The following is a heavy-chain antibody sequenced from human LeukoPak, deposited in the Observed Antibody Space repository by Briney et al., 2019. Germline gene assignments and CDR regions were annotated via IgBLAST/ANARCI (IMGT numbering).Heavy chain of an antibody. D-gene: IGHD5-18*01. CDR1: GFTFSSYS. Sequence: PGGSLRLSCAASGFTFSSYSMNWVRQAPGKGLEWVSYISSSSSTIYYADSVKGRFTISRDNAKNLLYLQMNSLRAEDTAVYYCARDHVGYSYGSDYWGQGTLVTVSS. V-gene: IGHV3-48*04. CDR2: ISSSSSTI. CDR3: ARDHVGYSYGSDY. J-gene: IGHJ4*02.